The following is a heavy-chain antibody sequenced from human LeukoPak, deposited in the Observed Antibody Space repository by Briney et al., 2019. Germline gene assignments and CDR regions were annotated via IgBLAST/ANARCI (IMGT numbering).Heavy chain of an antibody. CDR3: ARGPYGSGTYYYDY. D-gene: IGHD3-10*01. CDR2: ISISSTYI. V-gene: IGHV3-21*01. CDR1: GFTFSTFS. J-gene: IGHJ4*02. Sequence: GGSLRLSCAASGFTFSTFSMIWVRQAPGKGLEWVSSISISSTYIYYADSVEGRFTVSRDDAKNSLYLQMNSLRAEDTAVYYCARGPYGSGTYYYDYWGQGTLVTVSS.